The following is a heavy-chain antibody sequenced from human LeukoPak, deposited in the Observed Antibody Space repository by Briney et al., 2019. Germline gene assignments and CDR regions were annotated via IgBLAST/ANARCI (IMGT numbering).Heavy chain of an antibody. J-gene: IGHJ4*02. CDR3: ARDLYGDYPWDY. V-gene: IGHV3-21*01. CDR1: GFTFSSYS. CDR2: ISSSSSYI. D-gene: IGHD4-17*01. Sequence: SLRLSCAASGFTFSSYSMNWVRQAPGKGLEWVSSISSSSSYIYYADSVKGRFTISRDNAKNSLYLQMNSLRAEDTAVYYCARDLYGDYPWDYWGQGTLVTVSS.